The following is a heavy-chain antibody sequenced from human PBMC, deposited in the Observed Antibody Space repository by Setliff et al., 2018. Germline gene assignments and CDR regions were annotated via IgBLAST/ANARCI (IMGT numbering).Heavy chain of an antibody. Sequence: GGSLSLSCAASGFTFSNYYMHWVRQVPGKGLMWVSYIKSDGSHTDYADSVKGRFTISRDNAKNTLYLQMNSLEAEDTAVYYCARGGCSVTNCLDYWGQGTLVTVSS. J-gene: IGHJ4*02. CDR1: GFTFSNYY. D-gene: IGHD2-2*01. CDR2: IKSDGSHT. CDR3: ARGGCSVTNCLDY. V-gene: IGHV3-74*01.